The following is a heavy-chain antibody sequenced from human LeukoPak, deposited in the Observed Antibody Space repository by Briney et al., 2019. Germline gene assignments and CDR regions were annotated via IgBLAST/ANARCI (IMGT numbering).Heavy chain of an antibody. CDR1: GFTFSSYA. J-gene: IGHJ4*02. Sequence: GGSLRLSCAASGFTFSSYAMSWVRQAPGKGLEWVSGLSGGGGGTNYAYYTDSVKGRFTISRDNSKNTLYLEMNSLRAEDTAVYYCAKFYDILTSYFDYWGQGTLVTVSS. CDR3: AKFYDILTSYFDY. CDR2: LSGGGGGTNYA. D-gene: IGHD3-9*01. V-gene: IGHV3-23*01.